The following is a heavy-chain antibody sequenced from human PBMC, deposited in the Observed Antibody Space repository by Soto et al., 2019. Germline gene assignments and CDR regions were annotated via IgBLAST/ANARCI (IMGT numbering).Heavy chain of an antibody. Sequence: EVHLVESGGGLVQPGGSLRLSCAASGFTISSYAMSWVRQAPGTGLEWVSAITGSCGTTYYADSVKGRFTISRDNAKNTLYLQMDSLRAEDTAVYFCASVDFGANIPHFAYWGQGTLVTVSS. CDR2: ITGSCGTT. V-gene: IGHV3-23*04. J-gene: IGHJ4*02. D-gene: IGHD4-17*01. CDR3: ASVDFGANIPHFAY. CDR1: GFTISSYA.